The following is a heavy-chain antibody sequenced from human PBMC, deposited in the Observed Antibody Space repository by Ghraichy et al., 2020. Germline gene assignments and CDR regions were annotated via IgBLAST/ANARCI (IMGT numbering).Heavy chain of an antibody. V-gene: IGHV3-30*18. CDR2: ISYDGGNK. CDR1: GFSFSSYG. CDR3: AKAQGEWLVASSFDH. Sequence: GGSLRLSCAASGFSFSSYGMHWVRQAPGKGLEWVAVISYDGGNKYYADSVKGRFTISRDSSKNTLDLQMNSLRVEDTALYYCAKAQGEWLVASSFDHWGQGTLVTVSS. D-gene: IGHD6-19*01. J-gene: IGHJ4*02.